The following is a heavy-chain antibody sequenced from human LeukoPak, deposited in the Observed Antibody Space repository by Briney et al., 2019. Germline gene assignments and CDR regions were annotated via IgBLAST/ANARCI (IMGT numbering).Heavy chain of an antibody. Sequence: GGSLRLSCAASGFTFSSYGMHWVRQAPGKGLEWVAVISYDGSNKYYADSVKGRFTISRDNSKNTLYLQMNSLRAEDTAVYYCAKDSRSMGGAYFDYWGQGTLVTVSS. V-gene: IGHV3-30*18. CDR2: ISYDGSNK. J-gene: IGHJ4*02. CDR3: AKDSRSMGGAYFDY. D-gene: IGHD2-21*01. CDR1: GFTFSSYG.